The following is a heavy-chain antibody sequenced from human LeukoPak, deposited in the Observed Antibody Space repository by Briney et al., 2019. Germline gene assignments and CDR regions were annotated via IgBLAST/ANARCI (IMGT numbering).Heavy chain of an antibody. CDR3: ARAPAAIPGHYYYYMDV. CDR1: GGTFSSYA. V-gene: IGHV1-69*13. J-gene: IGHJ6*03. CDR2: IIPIFGTA. D-gene: IGHD2-2*01. Sequence: ASVKVSCKASGGTFSSYAISWVRQAPGQGLEWMGGIIPIFGTANYAQKFQGRVTITADESTSTAYMELSSLRSEDTAVYHCARAPAAIPGHYYYYMDVWGKGTTVTVSS.